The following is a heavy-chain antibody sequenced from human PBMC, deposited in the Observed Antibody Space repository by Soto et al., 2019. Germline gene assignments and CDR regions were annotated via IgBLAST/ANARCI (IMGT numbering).Heavy chain of an antibody. CDR2: ISSSSSYI. D-gene: IGHD2-21*02. J-gene: IGHJ4*02. Sequence: GGSPRLSCAASGFTFSSYSMNWVRQAPGKGLEWVSSISSSSSYIYYADSVKGRFTISRDNAKNSLYLQMNSLRAGDTAVYYCTRVGGDIVVVTGFDYWGQGTLVTVSS. V-gene: IGHV3-21*01. CDR1: GFTFSSYS. CDR3: TRVGGDIVVVTGFDY.